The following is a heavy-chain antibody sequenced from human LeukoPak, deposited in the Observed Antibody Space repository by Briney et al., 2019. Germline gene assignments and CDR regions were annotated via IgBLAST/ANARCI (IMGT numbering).Heavy chain of an antibody. CDR2: IYYSGST. CDR1: GGSISSGDYY. D-gene: IGHD3-10*01. Sequence: SETLSLTCTVSGGSISSGDYYWSWIRQPPGKGLEWIEYIYYSGSTYYNPSLKSRVTISVDTSKNQFSLKLSSVTAADTAVYYCARIQFGDYFDYWGQGTLVTVSS. CDR3: ARIQFGDYFDY. J-gene: IGHJ4*02. V-gene: IGHV4-30-4*01.